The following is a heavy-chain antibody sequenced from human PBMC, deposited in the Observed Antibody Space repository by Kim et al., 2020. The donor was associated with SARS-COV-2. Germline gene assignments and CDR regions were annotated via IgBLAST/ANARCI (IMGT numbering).Heavy chain of an antibody. Sequence: NADPGATVYSQNFKGRVTMTRDMSVSTVYMELNRLTSDDTALYYCSREDYWGQGTLVTVSS. CDR2: NADPGAT. CDR3: SREDY. V-gene: IGHV1-2*02. J-gene: IGHJ4*02.